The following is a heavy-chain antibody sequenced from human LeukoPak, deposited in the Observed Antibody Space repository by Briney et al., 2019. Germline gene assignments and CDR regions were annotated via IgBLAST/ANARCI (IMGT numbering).Heavy chain of an antibody. CDR1: GYTFTIYY. J-gene: IGHJ5*02. D-gene: IGHD1-1*01. Sequence: GASVKVSCKASGYTFTIYYMHWVRQAPGQGLEWMGIINLSGGTTYYAQKFQGRVTMTNDMSTSTVYMELSSLRSEDTAVYYCARDFGYNWKANWFDPWGQGTLVTVS. CDR2: INLSGGTT. CDR3: ARDFGYNWKANWFDP. V-gene: IGHV1-46*01.